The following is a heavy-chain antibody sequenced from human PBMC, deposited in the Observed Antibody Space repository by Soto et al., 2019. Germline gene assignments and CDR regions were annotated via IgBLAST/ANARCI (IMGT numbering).Heavy chain of an antibody. CDR3: ARDDDYEANAIDL. V-gene: IGHV3-33*01. CDR1: GFTFSRYG. CDR2: IWNDGSKQ. J-gene: IGHJ5*02. Sequence: PGGSLRLSCVACGFTFSRYGMHWVPQAPGKGLEWVAVIWNDGSKQVYDDSVKGRFTIPRDNSKNTLYLEMDSLRDEDTSVYYCARDDDYEANAIDLWGQGTLVTVSS. D-gene: IGHD4-17*01.